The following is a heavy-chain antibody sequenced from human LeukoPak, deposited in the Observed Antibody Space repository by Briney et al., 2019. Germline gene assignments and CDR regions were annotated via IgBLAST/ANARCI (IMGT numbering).Heavy chain of an antibody. CDR3: ARSNEGYCSGGSCYSGYYYYMDV. CDR2: IYYGGST. V-gene: IGHV4-59*01. D-gene: IGHD2-15*01. J-gene: IGHJ6*03. Sequence: KPSETLSLTCTVSGGSISSYYWSWIRQPPGKGLEWIGYIYYGGSTNYNPSLKSRVTISIDTSQNQFSLKLSSVTAADTAVYYCARSNEGYCSGGSCYSGYYYYMDVWGKGTTVTVSS. CDR1: GGSISSYY.